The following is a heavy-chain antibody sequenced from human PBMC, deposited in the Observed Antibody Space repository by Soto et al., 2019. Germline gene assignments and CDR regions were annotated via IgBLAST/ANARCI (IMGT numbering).Heavy chain of an antibody. CDR1: GFTFSSYA. CDR2: ISGSGGST. D-gene: IGHD4-17*01. CDR3: AKEQNGDGDAFDM. Sequence: EVQLLESGGGLVQPGGSLRLSCAASGFTFSSYAMSWVRQAPGKGLEWVSAISGSGGSTYYAHSVKGLFTITRDTSKNTLSRHMNSLRAENAAVYYCAKEQNGDGDAFDMWGQGTMGTVSS. J-gene: IGHJ3*02. V-gene: IGHV3-23*01.